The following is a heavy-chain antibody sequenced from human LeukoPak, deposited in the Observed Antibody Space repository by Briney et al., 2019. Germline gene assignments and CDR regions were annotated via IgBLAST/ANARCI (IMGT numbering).Heavy chain of an antibody. Sequence: GGSLRLSCTATGFTFGDYAMSWFRQAPGKGLEWVGFIRSKAYGGTTEYAASVRGRFTISRDDSKSIAHLQMNSLKTEDTAVYYCTRSYYDSSGYYKYWGQGTLVTVSS. CDR3: TRSYYDSSGYYKY. CDR2: IRSKAYGGTT. D-gene: IGHD3-22*01. CDR1: GFTFGDYA. J-gene: IGHJ4*02. V-gene: IGHV3-49*03.